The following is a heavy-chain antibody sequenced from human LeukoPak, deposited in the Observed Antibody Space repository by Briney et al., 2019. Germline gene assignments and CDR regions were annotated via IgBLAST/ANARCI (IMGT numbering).Heavy chain of an antibody. V-gene: IGHV3-48*04. J-gene: IGHJ4*02. CDR1: GFTFSSYS. Sequence: GGSLRLSCAASGFTFSSYSMNWVRQAPGKGLEWVSYISSSSSTIYYADSVKGRFTISRDNAKNSLYLQMNSLRAEDTAVYYCARDSLGGRFDYWGQGTLVTVSS. CDR3: ARDSLGGRFDY. CDR2: ISSSSSTI. D-gene: IGHD3-16*01.